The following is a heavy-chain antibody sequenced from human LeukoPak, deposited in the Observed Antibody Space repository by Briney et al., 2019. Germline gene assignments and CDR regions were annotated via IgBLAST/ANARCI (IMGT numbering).Heavy chain of an antibody. CDR1: GFTFSSYS. CDR3: ASWLRRQSYYCYGMDV. Sequence: PGGSLRLSCAASGFTFSSYSMNWVRQAPGKGLEWVSSISSSSSYIYYADSVKGRFTISRDNAKNSLYLQMNSLRAEDTAVYYCASWLRRQSYYCYGMDVWGQGTTVTVSS. CDR2: ISSSSSYI. D-gene: IGHD3-10*01. V-gene: IGHV3-21*01. J-gene: IGHJ6*02.